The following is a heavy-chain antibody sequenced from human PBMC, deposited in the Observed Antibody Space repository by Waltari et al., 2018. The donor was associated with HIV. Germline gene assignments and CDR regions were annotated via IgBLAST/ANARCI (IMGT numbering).Heavy chain of an antibody. V-gene: IGHV7-4-1*02. Sequence: QVQLVQSGSELKKPGASVKVSCRASGYTYTTYAINWVRQAPGQGLEWMGWINTKTGNPTYAQDFTGRFVFSLDTSVSTAYLQINSLKAEDTAVYYCARGPGRSVDYWGQGTLVTVSS. CDR3: ARGPGRSVDY. CDR1: GYTYTTYA. J-gene: IGHJ4*02. CDR2: INTKTGNP. D-gene: IGHD3-10*01.